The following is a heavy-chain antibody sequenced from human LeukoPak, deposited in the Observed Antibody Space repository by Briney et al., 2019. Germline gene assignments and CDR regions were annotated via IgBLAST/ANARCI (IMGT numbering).Heavy chain of an antibody. J-gene: IGHJ4*02. CDR2: ISGSGGST. CDR1: GFTFSSYA. CDR3: AIIAAAGTIDY. Sequence: GGSLRLSCAASGFTFSSYAMSWVRQAPGKGLEWVSAISGSGGSTYYADSVKGRFTISRDNSKKTLYLQMNSLRAEDKAVYYCAIIAAAGTIDYWGQGTLVTVSS. D-gene: IGHD6-13*01. V-gene: IGHV3-23*01.